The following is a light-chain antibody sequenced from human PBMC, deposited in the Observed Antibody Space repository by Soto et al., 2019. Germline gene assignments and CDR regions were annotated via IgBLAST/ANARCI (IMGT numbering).Light chain of an antibody. CDR1: RDIGSD. Sequence: ATRMTQSPSALSSCGGDVITITCRASRDIGSDLSWYQQKPGKAPTLLIYAASNLQSGVPSRFRGSRSGTEFTLTVSSLQPEDFATYYCLQDHDDSWTFGQGTKVDIK. CDR3: LQDHDDSWT. CDR2: AAS. J-gene: IGKJ1*01. V-gene: IGKV1-6*01.